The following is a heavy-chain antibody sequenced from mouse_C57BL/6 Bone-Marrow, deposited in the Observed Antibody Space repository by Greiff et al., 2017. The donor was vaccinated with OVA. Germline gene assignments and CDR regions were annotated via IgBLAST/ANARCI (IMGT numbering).Heavy chain of an antibody. D-gene: IGHD2-10*01. CDR3: ARDAYPGMDY. Sequence: EVMLVESGGGLVKPGGSLKLSCAASGFTFSSYAMSWVRQTPEKRLEWVATISDGGSYTYYPDTVKGRFTISRDNAKNNLYLQMSHLKSEDTAMDYCARDAYPGMDYWGQGTSVTVSS. CDR1: GFTFSSYA. V-gene: IGHV5-4*01. CDR2: ISDGGSYT. J-gene: IGHJ4*01.